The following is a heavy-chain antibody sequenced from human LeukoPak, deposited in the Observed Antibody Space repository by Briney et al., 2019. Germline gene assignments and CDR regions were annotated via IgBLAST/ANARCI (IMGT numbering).Heavy chain of an antibody. CDR3: ARDSRSLGVTTVTRGFDY. CDR2: IYYSGST. J-gene: IGHJ4*02. D-gene: IGHD4-17*01. Sequence: SETLSLTCTVSGGSISSYYWSWIRQPPGKGLEWIGYIYYSGSTNYNPSLESRVTISVDTSKNQFSLKLSSVTAADTAVYYCARDSRSLGVTTVTRGFDYWGQGTLVTVSS. V-gene: IGHV4-59*01. CDR1: GGSISSYY.